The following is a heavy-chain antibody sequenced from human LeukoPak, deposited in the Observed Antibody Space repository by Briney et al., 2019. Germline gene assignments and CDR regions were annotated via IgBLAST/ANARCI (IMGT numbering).Heavy chain of an antibody. V-gene: IGHV1-69*13. Sequence: ASAKVSCKASGYTFTDFYMLWVRQAPGQGLEWMGGIIPIFGTANYAQKFQGRVTITADESTGIAYMELSSLRSEDTAVYYCARGLLWFGDVWGKGTTVTVSS. CDR2: IIPIFGTA. CDR3: ARGLLWFGDV. D-gene: IGHD3-10*01. J-gene: IGHJ6*04. CDR1: GYTFTDFY.